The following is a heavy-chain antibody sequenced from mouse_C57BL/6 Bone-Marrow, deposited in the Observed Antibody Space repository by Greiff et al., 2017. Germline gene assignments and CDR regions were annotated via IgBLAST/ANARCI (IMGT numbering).Heavy chain of an antibody. CDR1: GYTFTSYW. CDR3: AREAVVEGDWYFDV. J-gene: IGHJ1*03. CDR2: INPSSGYT. Sequence: VKLQESGAELAKPGASVKLSCKASGYTFTSYWMHWVKQRPGQGLEWIGYINPSSGYTKYNQKFKDKATLTADKSSRTAYMQLSSLTYEDSAVYYCAREAVVEGDWYFDVWGTGTTVTVSS. V-gene: IGHV1-7*01. D-gene: IGHD1-1*01.